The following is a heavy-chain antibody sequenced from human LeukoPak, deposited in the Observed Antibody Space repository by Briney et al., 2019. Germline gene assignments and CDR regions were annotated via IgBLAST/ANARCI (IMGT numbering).Heavy chain of an antibody. J-gene: IGHJ4*02. D-gene: IGHD5-18*01. Sequence: SETLSLTCAVYGGSFSGYYWSWIRQPPGKGLEWIGEINHSGSTNYNPSLKSRVTISVDTSKNQFSPKLSSVTAADTAVYYCARGRVQLWSGCFDYWGQGTLVTVSS. CDR2: INHSGST. CDR1: GGSFSGYY. V-gene: IGHV4-34*01. CDR3: ARGRVQLWSGCFDY.